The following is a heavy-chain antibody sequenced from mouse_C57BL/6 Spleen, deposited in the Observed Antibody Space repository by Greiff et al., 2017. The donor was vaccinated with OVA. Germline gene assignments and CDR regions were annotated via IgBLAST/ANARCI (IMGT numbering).Heavy chain of an antibody. CDR1: GYTFTTYG. J-gene: IGHJ4*01. V-gene: IGHV1-81*01. CDR2: IYPRSGNT. CDR3: ARGGYYEGAMDY. Sequence: VQLQQSGAELARPGASVKLSCKASGYTFTTYGISWVKQRTGQGLEWIGEIYPRSGNTYYNEKFKGKATLTADKSSSTAYMELRSLTSEDSAVYFCARGGYYEGAMDYWGQGTSVTVSS. D-gene: IGHD2-4*01.